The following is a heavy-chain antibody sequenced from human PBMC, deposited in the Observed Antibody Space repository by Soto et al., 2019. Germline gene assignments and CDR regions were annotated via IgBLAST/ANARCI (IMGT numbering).Heavy chain of an antibody. J-gene: IGHJ4*02. CDR2: INHSGST. CDR3: ARGRIAARPARSTEFDY. CDR1: GGSFSGYY. Sequence: SETLSLTCAVYGGSFSGYYWSWIRQPPGKGLEWIGEINHSGSTNYNPSLKSRVTISVDTSKNQFSLKLSSVTAADTAVYYCARGRIAARPARSTEFDYWGQGTLVTVSS. V-gene: IGHV4-34*01. D-gene: IGHD6-6*01.